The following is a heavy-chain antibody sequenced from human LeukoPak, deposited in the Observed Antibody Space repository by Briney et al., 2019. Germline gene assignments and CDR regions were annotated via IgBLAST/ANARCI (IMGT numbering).Heavy chain of an antibody. CDR1: GGTFSSYA. J-gene: IGHJ6*03. V-gene: IGHV1-69*13. CDR3: ASTKNPTSYYYYMDV. D-gene: IGHD1-14*01. Sequence: SVKVSCKASGGTFSSYAISWVRQAPGQGLEWMGGIIPIFGTANYAQKFQGRVTITADESTSTAYMELSSLRSEDTAVYYCASTKNPTSYYYYMDVWGKETTVTVSS. CDR2: IIPIFGTA.